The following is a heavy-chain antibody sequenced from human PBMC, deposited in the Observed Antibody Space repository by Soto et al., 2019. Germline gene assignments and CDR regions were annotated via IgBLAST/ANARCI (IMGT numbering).Heavy chain of an antibody. CDR3: ARDGYCSSTSCYPLDY. J-gene: IGHJ4*02. V-gene: IGHV3-48*01. CDR2: ISSSSSTI. D-gene: IGHD2-2*03. Sequence: GGSLRLSCAASGFTFSSYSMNWVRQAPGKGLEWVSYISSSSSTIYYADSVKGRFTISRDNAKNSLYLQMNSLRAEDTAVYYCARDGYCSSTSCYPLDYWGQGILVTVSS. CDR1: GFTFSSYS.